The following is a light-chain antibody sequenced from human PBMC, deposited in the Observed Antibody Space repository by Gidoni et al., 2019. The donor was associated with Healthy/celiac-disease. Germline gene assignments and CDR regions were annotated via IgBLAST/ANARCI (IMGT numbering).Light chain of an antibody. J-gene: IGLJ2*01. CDR1: KLGDKY. CDR3: QAWDYRV. Sequence: SYELTQPPSVSVSPGQTASITCSGDKLGDKYACWYQQKPGQSPVLVIYQDSKRPSGIPERFSGSNSGNTATLTISGTQAMDEADYYCQAWDYRVFGGGTKLTVL. CDR2: QDS. V-gene: IGLV3-1*01.